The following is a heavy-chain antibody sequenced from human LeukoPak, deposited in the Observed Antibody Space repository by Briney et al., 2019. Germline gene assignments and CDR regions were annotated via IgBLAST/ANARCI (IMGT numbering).Heavy chain of an antibody. J-gene: IGHJ4*02. CDR3: ARPILTGDIDY. V-gene: IGHV5-51*01. Sequence: GESLKISCKGSGSRFTSYWIGWVRQMPGKGLEGMGIIYPGDSDTRYSPSFQGQVTISADKSISTAYLQWSSLKASDTAMYYCARPILTGDIDYWGQGTLVTVSS. CDR1: GSRFTSYW. CDR2: IYPGDSDT. D-gene: IGHD3-9*01.